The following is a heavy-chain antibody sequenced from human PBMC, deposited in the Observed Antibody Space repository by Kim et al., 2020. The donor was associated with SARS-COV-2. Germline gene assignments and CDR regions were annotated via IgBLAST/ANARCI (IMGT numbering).Heavy chain of an antibody. D-gene: IGHD3-10*01. Sequence: GGSLRLSCAASGFTFSSYGMHWVRQAPGKGLEWVAVISYDGSNKYYADSVKGRFTISRDNSKNTLYLQMNSLRAEDTAVYYCAKDPRWQYYYGSGSYGGWFDPWGQGTLVTVSS. CDR1: GFTFSSYG. J-gene: IGHJ5*02. CDR3: AKDPRWQYYYGSGSYGGWFDP. V-gene: IGHV3-30*18. CDR2: ISYDGSNK.